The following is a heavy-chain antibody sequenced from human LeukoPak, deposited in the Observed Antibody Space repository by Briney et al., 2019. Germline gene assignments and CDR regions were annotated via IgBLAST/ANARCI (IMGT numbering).Heavy chain of an antibody. J-gene: IGHJ4*02. CDR3: VREGVGDSFDS. D-gene: IGHD2-8*01. CDR2: ISSDGSRT. CDR1: GITLSRYW. V-gene: IGHV3-74*01. Sequence: GRSLRLSCDASGITLSRYWMHWVRQAPGKGLVWVARISSDGSRTTYADALQGRFTISRDNAKNTMNLHMRSLRAEDTAVHYCVREGVGDSFDSWGQGTLVTVSS.